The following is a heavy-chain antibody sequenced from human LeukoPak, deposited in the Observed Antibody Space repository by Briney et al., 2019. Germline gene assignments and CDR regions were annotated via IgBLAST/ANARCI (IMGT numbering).Heavy chain of an antibody. V-gene: IGHV1-69*13. CDR2: IIPIFGTA. CDR3: AKDRVGAIPDAFDI. J-gene: IGHJ3*02. Sequence: SVKVSCKASGGTFSSYAISWVRQAPGQGLEWMGGIIPIFGTANYAQKFQGRVTITADESTSTAYMELSSLRSEDTAVYYCAKDRVGAIPDAFDIWGQGTMVTVSS. D-gene: IGHD1-26*01. CDR1: GGTFSSYA.